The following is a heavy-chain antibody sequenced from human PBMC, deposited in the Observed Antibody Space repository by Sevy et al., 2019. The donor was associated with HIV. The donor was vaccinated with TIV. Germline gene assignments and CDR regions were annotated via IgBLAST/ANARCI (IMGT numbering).Heavy chain of an antibody. Sequence: ASMKVSCKASGYTFNTYRISWVRQAPGQGLELMGWVSARNGDTNYAQKFQGRVTMITDTSTSTAYMDLRSLRSDDTAIYYCARAYCSGGRCYSLAYWGQGTLVTVSS. V-gene: IGHV1-18*01. D-gene: IGHD2-15*01. CDR1: GYTFNTYR. J-gene: IGHJ4*02. CDR2: VSARNGDT. CDR3: ARAYCSGGRCYSLAY.